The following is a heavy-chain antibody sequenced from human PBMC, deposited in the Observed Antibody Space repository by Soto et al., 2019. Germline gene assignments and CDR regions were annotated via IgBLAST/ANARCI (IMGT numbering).Heavy chain of an antibody. CDR3: ATPTWKWNAFDI. J-gene: IGHJ3*02. CDR2: FDPEDGDT. Sequence: QVQLVQSGAEVKKPGASVKVSCKVSGYTLTELSMHCVRQAPGKGLEWMGGFDPEDGDTIYAQKFQGRVTMTEDTSTDTAYMELSSLRSGDTAVYYCATPTWKWNAFDIWGQGTMVTVSS. V-gene: IGHV1-24*01. CDR1: GYTLTELS. D-gene: IGHD1-1*01.